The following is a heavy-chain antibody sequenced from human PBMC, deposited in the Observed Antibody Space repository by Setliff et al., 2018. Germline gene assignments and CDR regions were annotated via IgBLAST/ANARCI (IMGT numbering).Heavy chain of an antibody. CDR1: GGSFSGYY. J-gene: IGHJ4*02. CDR2: IKQDGSEK. D-gene: IGHD3-16*01. Sequence: LSLTCAVYGGSFSGYYWSWVRQAPGKGLEWVANIKQDGSEKYYVDSVKGRFTISRDNAKNSLYLQMNSLRAEDTAVYYCARDGGEYWGQGTLVTVSS. CDR3: ARDGGEY. V-gene: IGHV3-7*01.